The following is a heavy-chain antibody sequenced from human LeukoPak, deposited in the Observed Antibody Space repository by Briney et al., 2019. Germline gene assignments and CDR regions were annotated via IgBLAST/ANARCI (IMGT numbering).Heavy chain of an antibody. J-gene: IGHJ4*02. CDR2: IIPIFGTA. CDR3: ASRGSSGWYRGFDY. D-gene: IGHD6-19*01. CDR1: GGTFSSYA. V-gene: IGHV1-69*05. Sequence: SVKVSCKASGGTFSSYAISWVRQAPGQGLEWMGGIIPIFGTANYAQKFQGRVTITTDESTSTAYMELSSLRSEDTAVYYCASRGSSGWYRGFDYWGQGTLVTVPS.